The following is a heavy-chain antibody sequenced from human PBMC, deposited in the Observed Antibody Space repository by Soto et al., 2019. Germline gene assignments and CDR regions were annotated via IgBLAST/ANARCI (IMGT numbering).Heavy chain of an antibody. CDR1: GGSISSGDYY. CDR2: IYYSGST. D-gene: IGHD4-17*01. V-gene: IGHV4-30-4*01. J-gene: IGHJ5*02. Sequence: QVQLQESGPGLVKPSQTLSLTCTVSGGSISSGDYYWSWIRQPPGKVLEWIGYIYYSGSTYYNPSLKSRVTISVDTSKNQFSLKLTSVTAADTAVYYCASDLVTTEGWFDPWGQGTLVTVSS. CDR3: ASDLVTTEGWFDP.